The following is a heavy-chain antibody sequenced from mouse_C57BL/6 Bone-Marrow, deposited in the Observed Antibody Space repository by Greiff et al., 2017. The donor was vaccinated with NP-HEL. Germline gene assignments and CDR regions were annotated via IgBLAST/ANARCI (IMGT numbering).Heavy chain of an antibody. J-gene: IGHJ2*01. Sequence: EVMLVESGGGLVKPGGSLKLSCAASGFTFSSYTMSWVRQTPEKRLEWVATISGGGGNTYYPDSVKGRFTISRDNAKNTLYLQMSSLRSEDTALYYCARHYYGSSYSDWGQGTTLTVSS. CDR3: ARHYYGSSYSD. CDR1: GFTFSSYT. D-gene: IGHD1-1*01. CDR2: ISGGGGNT. V-gene: IGHV5-9*01.